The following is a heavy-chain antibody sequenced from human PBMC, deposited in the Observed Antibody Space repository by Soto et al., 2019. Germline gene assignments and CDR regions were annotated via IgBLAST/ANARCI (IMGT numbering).Heavy chain of an antibody. D-gene: IGHD1-26*01. J-gene: IGHJ4*02. Sequence: PGGSLRLSCAASGFTFSDRYMDWVRQAPGKGLEWVGRSRNKANSYTTEYAASVKGRFTISRDDSKNSLYLQMNSLKTDDTAVYYCASETSGSDYEITWFDCWGQGTLVTVSS. CDR3: ASETSGSDYEITWFDC. CDR1: GFTFSDRY. V-gene: IGHV3-72*01. CDR2: SRNKANSYTT.